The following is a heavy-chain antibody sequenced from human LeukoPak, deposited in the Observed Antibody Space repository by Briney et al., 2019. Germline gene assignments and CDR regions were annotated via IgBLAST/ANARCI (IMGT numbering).Heavy chain of an antibody. CDR1: GGSISSYY. CDR3: ASSRGYSYVPDAFDI. J-gene: IGHJ3*02. V-gene: IGHV4-59*01. Sequence: PSETLSLTCTVSGGSISSYYWSWIRQPPGRGLEWIGYIYYSGSTNYNPSLKSRVTISVDMSKNQFSLKLSSVTAADTAVYYCASSRGYSYVPDAFDIWGQGTMVTVSS. CDR2: IYYSGST. D-gene: IGHD5-18*01.